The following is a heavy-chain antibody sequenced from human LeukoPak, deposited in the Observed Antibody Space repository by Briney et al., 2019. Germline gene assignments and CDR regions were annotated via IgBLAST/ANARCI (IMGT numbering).Heavy chain of an antibody. J-gene: IGHJ4*02. CDR3: ARVYYYDSGSRWGDYFDY. CDR2: IKQDGSGK. CDR1: GFTFSIYW. D-gene: IGHD3-10*01. V-gene: IGHV3-7*01. Sequence: GGSLRLSCAASGFTFSIYWMSWVRQAPGKGLEWVANIKQDGSGKYYVDSVKGRFTISRDNAKNSLYLQMNSLRAEDTAVYYCARVYYYDSGSRWGDYFDYWGQGTLVTVSS.